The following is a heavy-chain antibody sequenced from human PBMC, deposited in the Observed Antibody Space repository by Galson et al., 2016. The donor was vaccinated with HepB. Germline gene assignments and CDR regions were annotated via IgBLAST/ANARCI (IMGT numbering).Heavy chain of an antibody. V-gene: IGHV1-18*01. D-gene: IGHD6-6*01. CDR1: GYSFISHG. J-gene: IGHJ4*02. CDR3: ARADALTSSSTRDY. CDR2: ISGYNGNT. Sequence: SVKVSCKAYGYSFISHGISWVRQAPGQGLEWMGWISGYNGNTNYAQKNEGRVTMTTYTHKNIAYMELWRLRSDDTAVYYCARADALTSSSTRDYWGQGTLVTVSS.